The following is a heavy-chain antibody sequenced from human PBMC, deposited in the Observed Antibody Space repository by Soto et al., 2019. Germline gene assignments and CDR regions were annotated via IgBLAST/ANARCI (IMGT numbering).Heavy chain of an antibody. V-gene: IGHV4-30-4*01. CDR3: AREKGYISGPKNFDY. CDR1: GASISSGDYF. J-gene: IGHJ4*02. CDR2: IYDSGSS. Sequence: QVHLEESGPGLVKPSQTLSLTCTVSGASISSGDYFWSWIRQSPGKGLVWIGYIYDSGSSYYNPSLKSRVTMSVDTSKNQFSLKLRSVTAADTAVYYCAREKGYISGPKNFDYWGQGTLVTVSS. D-gene: IGHD5-12*01.